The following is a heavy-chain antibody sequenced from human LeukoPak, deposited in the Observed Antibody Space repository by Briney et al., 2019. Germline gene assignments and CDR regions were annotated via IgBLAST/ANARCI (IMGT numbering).Heavy chain of an antibody. V-gene: IGHV4-59*01. J-gene: IGHJ6*02. D-gene: IGHD1-26*01. CDR2: IYYSGST. CDR3: ARGRSAYSGSYSYYYYGMDV. Sequence: SETLSLTCTVSGGSISTYYWSWIRQPPGKGLEWIGYIYYSGSTNYNPSLKSRVTISVDTSKNQFSLKLSSVTAADTAVYYCARGRSAYSGSYSYYYYGMDVWGQGTTVTVSS. CDR1: GGSISTYY.